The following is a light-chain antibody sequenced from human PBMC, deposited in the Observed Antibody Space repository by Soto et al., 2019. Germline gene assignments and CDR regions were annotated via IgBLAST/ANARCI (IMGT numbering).Light chain of an antibody. CDR1: QSITRY. CDR2: HAS. V-gene: IGKV1-5*01. J-gene: IGKJ1*01. Sequence: DIQMTQSPSSLSASVGDRVNITCRASQSITRYLNWYQQKPGKVPNLLIYHASSLVTGVPSRFSGSGSGTEFTLTISSLQPDDFAAYYCQQYSTLWTFGQGTKVDIK. CDR3: QQYSTLWT.